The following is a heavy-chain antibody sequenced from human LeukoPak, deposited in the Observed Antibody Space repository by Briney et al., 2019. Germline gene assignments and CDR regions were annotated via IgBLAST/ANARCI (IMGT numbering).Heavy chain of an antibody. CDR3: ARDFKEVFVGSLYHVGDYYYYYMDV. V-gene: IGHV1-2*02. CDR1: GYTFTGYY. Sequence: ASVKVSCKASGYTFTGYYMHWVRQAPGQGLEWMGWINPNSGGTNYAQKFQGRVTMTRDTSISTAYMELSRLRSDDTAVYYCARDFKEVFVGSLYHVGDYYYYYMDVWGKGTTVTVSS. J-gene: IGHJ6*03. D-gene: IGHD2-2*02. CDR2: INPNSGGT.